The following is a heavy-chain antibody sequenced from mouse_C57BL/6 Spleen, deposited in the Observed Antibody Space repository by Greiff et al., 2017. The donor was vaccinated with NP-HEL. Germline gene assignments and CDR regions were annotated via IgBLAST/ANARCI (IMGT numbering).Heavy chain of an antibody. CDR2: IYPGSGNT. CDR3: ARDDYGKNFDV. Sequence: VQLQQSGPELVKPGASVKISCKASGYSFTSYYIHWVKQRPGQGLEWIGWIYPGSGNTKYNEKFKGKATLTADTSSSTAYMQLSSLTSEDSAVYYCARDDYGKNFDVWGTGTTVTVSS. CDR1: GYSFTSYY. V-gene: IGHV1-66*01. D-gene: IGHD1-1*01. J-gene: IGHJ1*03.